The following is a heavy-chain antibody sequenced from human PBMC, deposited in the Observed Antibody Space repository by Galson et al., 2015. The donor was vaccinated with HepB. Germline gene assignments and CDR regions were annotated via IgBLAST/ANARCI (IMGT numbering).Heavy chain of an antibody. D-gene: IGHD2-2*01. CDR3: ASGCSSTSCQSTYYYYYYYMDV. CDR1: GGTFSSYA. V-gene: IGHV1-69*13. CDR2: IIPIFGTA. J-gene: IGHJ6*03. Sequence: SVKVSCKASGGTFSSYAISWVRQAPGQGLEWMGGIIPIFGTANYAQKFQGRVTITADESTSTAYMELSSLRSEDTAVYCCASGCSSTSCQSTYYYYYYYMDVWGKGTTVTVSS.